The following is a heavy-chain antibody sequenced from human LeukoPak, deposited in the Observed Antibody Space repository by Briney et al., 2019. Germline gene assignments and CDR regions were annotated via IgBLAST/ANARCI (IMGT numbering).Heavy chain of an antibody. Sequence: ASVKVSCRASGYTFTSYDINWVRQATGQGLEWMGWMNPNSGNTGYAQKFQGRVTITRNTSISTAYMELSSLRSEDTAVYYCARGPPLAYCGGDCYSGLAFDIWGQGTMVTVSS. J-gene: IGHJ3*02. CDR2: MNPNSGNT. CDR1: GYTFTSYD. D-gene: IGHD2-21*01. CDR3: ARGPPLAYCGGDCYSGLAFDI. V-gene: IGHV1-8*03.